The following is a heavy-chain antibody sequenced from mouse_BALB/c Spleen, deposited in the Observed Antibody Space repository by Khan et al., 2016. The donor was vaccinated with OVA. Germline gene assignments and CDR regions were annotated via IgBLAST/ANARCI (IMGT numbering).Heavy chain of an antibody. Sequence: QVQLQQSGPVLVKPGASVKMSCKASGYTFTDYIINWVRQRTGQGLEWIGQIYPGSGSTYYNEKFKGKATLTADKSSNTAYMQLRSLTSEDSAVXFCASAGYGSLGYWGQGTPLTVSS. CDR1: GYTFTDYI. D-gene: IGHD1-1*01. CDR3: ASAGYGSLGY. J-gene: IGHJ2*01. V-gene: IGHV1-77*01. CDR2: IYPGSGST.